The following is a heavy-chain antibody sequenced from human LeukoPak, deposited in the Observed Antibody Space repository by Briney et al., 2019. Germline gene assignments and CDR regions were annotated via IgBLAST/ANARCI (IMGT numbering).Heavy chain of an antibody. CDR1: GFAVSSND. V-gene: IGHV3-53*01. D-gene: IGHD4-17*01. J-gene: IGHJ4*02. CDR2: IYRSGDT. Sequence: GGSLRLSCVASGFAVSSNDMSWVRQAPGKGLEWVSFIYRSGDTDYADYVKGRFTISRDNSKNTLYLQMNSLRAEDTAVYYCARGPNGDSYGILDYWGQGTLVTVSS. CDR3: ARGPNGDSYGILDY.